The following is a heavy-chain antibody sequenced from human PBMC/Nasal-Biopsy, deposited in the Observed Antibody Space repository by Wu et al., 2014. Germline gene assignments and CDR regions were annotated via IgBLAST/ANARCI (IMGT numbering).Heavy chain of an antibody. V-gene: IGHV3-23*01. J-gene: IGHJ4*02. D-gene: IGHD5-12*01. CDR1: GFTFSSHA. CDR2: ISSSGDNT. Sequence: ASGFTFSSHAMSWVRQAPGKGLEWVSTISSSGDNTNYADSVKGRFTISRDNSKNTLYLQMNSLRAEDTAVYYCSKVMWDTVGPLDPWDYWGQGTLVTVSS. CDR3: SKVMWDTVGPLDPWDY.